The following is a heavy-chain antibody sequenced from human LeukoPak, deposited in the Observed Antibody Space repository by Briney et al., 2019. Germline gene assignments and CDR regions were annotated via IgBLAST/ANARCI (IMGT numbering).Heavy chain of an antibody. V-gene: IGHV1-2*02. Sequence: ASVKVSCKASGYTFTGYYMHWVRQAPGQGLEWMGWINPNSGGTNYAQKFQGRVTMTRDTSISTAYMELSRLRSDDTAVYYCARDPYSSGWYKTWGQGTLVTVSS. CDR3: ARDPYSSGWYKT. CDR2: INPNSGGT. D-gene: IGHD6-19*01. J-gene: IGHJ5*02. CDR1: GYTFTGYY.